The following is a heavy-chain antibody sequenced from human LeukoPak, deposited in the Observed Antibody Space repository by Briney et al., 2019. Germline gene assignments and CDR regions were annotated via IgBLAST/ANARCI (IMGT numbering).Heavy chain of an antibody. CDR2: IYYTGST. CDR1: GDSITYYY. J-gene: IGHJ6*02. V-gene: IGHV4-59*01. CDR3: ARDLPGNGMDV. Sequence: SETLSLTCTVSGDSITYYYWSWIRQPPEKGLEWIAFIYYTGSTNYNPSLKSRVTISVDTSKNQFSLKLTSVTAADTAVYYCARDLPGNGMDVWGQGTTVTVSS. D-gene: IGHD1-14*01.